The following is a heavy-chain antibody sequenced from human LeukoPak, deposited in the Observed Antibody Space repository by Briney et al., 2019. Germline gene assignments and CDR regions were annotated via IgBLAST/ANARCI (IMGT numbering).Heavy chain of an antibody. D-gene: IGHD2-2*01. CDR3: AREGIVSAADFDY. J-gene: IGHJ4*02. CDR2: IWYDGDNK. V-gene: IGHV3-33*01. CDR1: GFTFSSYG. Sequence: GGSLRLSCAASGFTFSSYGMHWVRQGPGKGLEWVAVIWYDGDNKYFADSVKGRFTISRDNPKNTLYLQMNSLRAEDTAVYYRAREGIVSAADFDYWGQGTLVTVSS.